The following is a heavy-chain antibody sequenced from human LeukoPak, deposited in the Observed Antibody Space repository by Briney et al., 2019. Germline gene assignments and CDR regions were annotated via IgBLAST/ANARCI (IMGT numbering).Heavy chain of an antibody. J-gene: IGHJ4*02. D-gene: IGHD2-21*01. V-gene: IGHV1-18*01. CDR2: ISAYNGNT. CDR1: GYTFTSYG. CDR3: ARGGAAYCGGDCYGPFDY. Sequence: GASVKVSCKASGYTFTSYGISWVRQAPGQGLEWMGWISAYNGNTNYAQKLQSRVTMTTDTSTSTAYMELRSLRSDDTAVYYCARGGAAYCGGDCYGPFDYWGQGTLVTVSS.